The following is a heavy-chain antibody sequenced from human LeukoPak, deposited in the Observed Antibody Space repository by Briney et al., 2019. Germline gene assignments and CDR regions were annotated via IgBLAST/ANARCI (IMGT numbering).Heavy chain of an antibody. V-gene: IGHV3-48*02. J-gene: IGHJ4*02. D-gene: IGHD1-26*01. CDR3: ARRIVGAFPFDY. CDR2: ITTSGGTI. Sequence: GGSLRLSCAASGFTFSSYNMNWVRQAPGKGLEWISYITTSGGTIYYADSVKGRFTISRDNAKNSLYLQMNSLRDEDTAVYYCARRIVGAFPFDYWGQGTLVTSPQ. CDR1: GFTFSSYN.